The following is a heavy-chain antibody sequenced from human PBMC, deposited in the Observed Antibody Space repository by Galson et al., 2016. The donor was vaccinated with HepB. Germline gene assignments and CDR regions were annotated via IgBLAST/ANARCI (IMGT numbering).Heavy chain of an antibody. CDR3: ARERPIAARWGGVFDS. CDR1: GFTFSSYG. Sequence: SLRLSCAASGFTFSSYGIHWVRQAPAKGLEWVAVISYDGSDKYYLDSVKGRFTISRDNSKNTLYLQMNSLRVEDTAIYYCARERPIAARWGGVFDSWGQGALVTVSS. CDR2: ISYDGSDK. V-gene: IGHV3-33*01. D-gene: IGHD6-6*01. J-gene: IGHJ4*02.